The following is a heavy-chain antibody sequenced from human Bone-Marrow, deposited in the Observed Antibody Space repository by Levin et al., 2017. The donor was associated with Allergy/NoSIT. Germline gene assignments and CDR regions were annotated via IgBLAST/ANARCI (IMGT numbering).Heavy chain of an antibody. Sequence: GGSLRLSCAASGFTFSSYAMHWVRQAPGKGLEYVSAISSNGGSTYYANSVKGRFTISRDNSKNTLYLQMGSLRAEDMAVYYCARAVPAAPAYYYYMDVWGKGTTVTVSS. CDR1: GFTFSSYA. J-gene: IGHJ6*03. CDR2: ISSNGGST. V-gene: IGHV3-64*01. CDR3: ARAVPAAPAYYYYMDV. D-gene: IGHD2-2*01.